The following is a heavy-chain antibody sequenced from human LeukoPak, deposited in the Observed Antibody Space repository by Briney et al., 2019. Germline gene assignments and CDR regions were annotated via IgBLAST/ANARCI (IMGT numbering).Heavy chain of an antibody. CDR3: AKSSSGYLRYYFDY. Sequence: PSETLSLTCAVSGGSVSSGGYSWSWIRQPPGKGLEWIGYIYYSGSTNYNPSLKSRVTISVDTSKNQFSLKLSSVIAADRAVYYCAKSSSGYLRYYFDYWGQGTLVTVSS. D-gene: IGHD3-22*01. J-gene: IGHJ4*02. CDR2: IYYSGST. V-gene: IGHV4-61*08. CDR1: GGSVSSGGYS.